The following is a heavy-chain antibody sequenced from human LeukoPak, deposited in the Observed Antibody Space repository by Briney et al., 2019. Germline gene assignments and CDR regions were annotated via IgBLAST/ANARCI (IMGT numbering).Heavy chain of an antibody. J-gene: IGHJ5*02. CDR2: INHSGST. V-gene: IGHV4-34*01. Sequence: SETLSLTCAVYGGSFSGYYWSWIRQPPGKGLEWIGEINHSGSTNYNPSLKSRVTISVDTSKNQFPLKLSSVTAADTAVYYCARGTITMIVVVNGWFDPWGQGTLVTVSS. D-gene: IGHD3-22*01. CDR1: GGSFSGYY. CDR3: ARGTITMIVVVNGWFDP.